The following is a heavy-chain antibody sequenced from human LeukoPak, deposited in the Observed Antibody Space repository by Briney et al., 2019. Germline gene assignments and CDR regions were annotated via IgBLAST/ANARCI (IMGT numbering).Heavy chain of an antibody. CDR1: GYTFTSYG. Sequence: ASVKVSCKASGYTFTSYGISWVRQAPGQGLEWMGWINSYNGNTNYAQTLQGRVTMTTDTSTSTAYMELRSLRSDDTAVYYCARSGMIFYYMDVWGKGTTITVSS. CDR3: ARSGMIFYYMDV. CDR2: INSYNGNT. V-gene: IGHV1-18*01. J-gene: IGHJ6*03. D-gene: IGHD3/OR15-3a*01.